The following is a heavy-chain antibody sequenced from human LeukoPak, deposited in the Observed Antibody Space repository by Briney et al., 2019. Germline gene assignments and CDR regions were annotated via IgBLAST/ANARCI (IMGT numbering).Heavy chain of an antibody. D-gene: IGHD3-9*01. CDR3: ANDMTGPVDS. CDR1: GFTFSNYW. Sequence: GSLRLSCAASGFTFSNYWFHWVRQAPGKGLVWVARINTDGSTTNYADSVKGRFTISRDNAKNTLYLQMNSLRAEDTAVYHCANDMTGPVDSWGQGTLVTVSS. J-gene: IGHJ4*02. CDR2: INTDGSTT. V-gene: IGHV3-74*01.